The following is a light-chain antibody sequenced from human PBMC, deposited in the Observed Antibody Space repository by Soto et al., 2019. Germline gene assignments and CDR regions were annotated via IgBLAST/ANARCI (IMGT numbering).Light chain of an antibody. CDR1: QSISTSS. CDR2: GAF. V-gene: IGKV3-20*01. CDR3: QQYGSSPPWA. J-gene: IGKJ1*01. Sequence: EIVLTQSPGTLSLSPGERATLNCRAIQSISTSSLAWYRQKPGQAPRLLIYGAFNRATGIPDRFSGSGSGTDFTLTISRLEPEDFAVYYCQQYGSSPPWAFGQGTKVDIK.